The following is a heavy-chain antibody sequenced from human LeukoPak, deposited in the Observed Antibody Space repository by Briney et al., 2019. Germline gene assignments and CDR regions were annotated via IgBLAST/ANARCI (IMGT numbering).Heavy chain of an antibody. J-gene: IGHJ4*02. Sequence: SVKVSCKASGYTFTDYYIHWVRQAPGQGLEWMGGIIPIFGTANYAQKFQGRVTITADESTSTAYMELSSLRSEDTAVYYCASTPNIQWLVQRGKDYFDYWGQGTLVTVSS. CDR1: GYTFTDYY. V-gene: IGHV1-69*13. D-gene: IGHD6-19*01. CDR2: IIPIFGTA. CDR3: ASTPNIQWLVQRGKDYFDY.